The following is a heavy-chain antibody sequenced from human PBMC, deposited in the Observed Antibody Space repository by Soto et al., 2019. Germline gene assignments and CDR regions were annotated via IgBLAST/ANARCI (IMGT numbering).Heavy chain of an antibody. CDR2: INPTSGGT. V-gene: IGHV1-2*02. D-gene: IGHD2-2*01. CDR3: ARGYCSSSGSSHYFHY. Sequence: ASVKVSCKASGYTFPGHYMHWVRQAPGQGLEWMALINPTSGGTNYAQKFQGRVTMTWDTSISTAYMELSRLRSDDTAIYYCARGYCSSSGSSHYFHYWGPGTMLTVSS. J-gene: IGHJ4*02. CDR1: GYTFPGHY.